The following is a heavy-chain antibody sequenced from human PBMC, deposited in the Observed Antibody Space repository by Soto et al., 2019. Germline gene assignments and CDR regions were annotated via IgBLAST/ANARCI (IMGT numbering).Heavy chain of an antibody. D-gene: IGHD2-15*01. J-gene: IGHJ4*02. CDR1: GGSISSYY. CDR2: IYTSGST. CDR3: ARVVYSSGCSCLSEWDTAYYFDY. V-gene: IGHV4-4*07. Sequence: SETLSLTCTVSGGSISSYYWSWIRQPAGKGLEWIGRIYTSGSTNYNPSLKSRVTMSVDTSKNLFSLKLSSVTSSVTPLYYFARVVYSSGCSCLSEWDTAYYFDYLGQGTLVAVSS.